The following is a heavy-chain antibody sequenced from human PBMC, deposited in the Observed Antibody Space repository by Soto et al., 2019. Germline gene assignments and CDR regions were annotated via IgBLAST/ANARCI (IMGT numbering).Heavy chain of an antibody. V-gene: IGHV3-7*04. CDR2: SRPDTDDR. J-gene: IGHJ4*02. CDR1: GFNFSRYW. D-gene: IGHD1-26*01. CDR3: AREDGTFDY. Sequence: VQLVESGGGLVQPGGSLRLSCTVSGFNFSRYWMNWVRQAPGNGLEWVANSRPDTDDRFHADSVRGRFSISRDNAKKSLFLQMNSLRVEDTAIYYCAREDGTFDYWGQGILVTVSS.